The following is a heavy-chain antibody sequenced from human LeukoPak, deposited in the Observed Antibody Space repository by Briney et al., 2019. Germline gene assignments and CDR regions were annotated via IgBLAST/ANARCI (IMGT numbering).Heavy chain of an antibody. D-gene: IGHD5-12*01. CDR3: ARDFPTLPVATSLGGNFYYFDY. V-gene: IGHV3-7*01. Sequence: QPGGSLRLSCAASGFTFSSYWMHWVRQAPGKGLEWVANIKQDGSEKYYVDSVKGRFTISRDNAKNSLYLQMNSLRAEDTAVYYCARDFPTLPVATSLGGNFYYFDYWGQGTLVTVSS. J-gene: IGHJ4*02. CDR1: GFTFSSYW. CDR2: IKQDGSEK.